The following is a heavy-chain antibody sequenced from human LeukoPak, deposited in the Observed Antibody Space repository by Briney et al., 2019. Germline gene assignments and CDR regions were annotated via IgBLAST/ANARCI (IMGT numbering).Heavy chain of an antibody. CDR2: IYYSGST. D-gene: IGHD3-3*01. V-gene: IGHV4-59*01. CDR1: GGSISSYY. J-gene: IGHJ5*02. Sequence: PSETLSLTCTVSGGSISSYYWSWIRHHPGKGLEWIGYIYYSGSTNYNPSLKSRATISVDTSKNQFSLKLSSVTAADTAVYYCARGGNDFWSGYYPVSFDPWGQGNLVTVSS. CDR3: ARGGNDFWSGYYPVSFDP.